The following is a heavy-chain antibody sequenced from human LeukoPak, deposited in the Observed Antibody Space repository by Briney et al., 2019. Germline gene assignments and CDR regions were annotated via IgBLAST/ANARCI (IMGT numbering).Heavy chain of an antibody. CDR3: ATGGGSGSYEGLHWFDP. V-gene: IGHV1-46*01. D-gene: IGHD1-26*01. J-gene: IGHJ5*02. CDR2: INPSGGST. Sequence: ASVKVSCKASGYTFTSYYMHWVRQAPGQGLEWMGIINPSGGSTSYAQKFQGRVTMTEDTSTDTAYMELSSLRSEDTAVYYCATGGGSGSYEGLHWFDPWGQGTLVTVSS. CDR1: GYTFTSYY.